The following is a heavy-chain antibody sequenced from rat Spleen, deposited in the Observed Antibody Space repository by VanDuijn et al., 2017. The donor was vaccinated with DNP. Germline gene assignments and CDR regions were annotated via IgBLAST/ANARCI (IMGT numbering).Heavy chain of an antibody. Sequence: EVQLVESGGGLVQPGRSLKLSCAASGFTFSDYYMAWVRQAPTKGLEWVASISYDGGRTYYRDSVKGRFTISRDNAKSSLYLQMDSLRSEDTATYYWAGRPPHTRGPFDYWGQGVTVTVSS. J-gene: IGHJ2*01. CDR1: GFTFSDYY. V-gene: IGHV5-20*01. CDR2: ISYDGGRT. D-gene: IGHD1-4*01. CDR3: AGRPPHTRGPFDY.